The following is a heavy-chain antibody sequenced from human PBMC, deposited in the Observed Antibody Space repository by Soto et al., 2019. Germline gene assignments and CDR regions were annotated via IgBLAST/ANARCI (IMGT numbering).Heavy chain of an antibody. J-gene: IGHJ6*02. V-gene: IGHV3-23*01. D-gene: IGHD6-13*01. CDR2: ISGSGVST. Sequence: GGSLRLSCAASGFTFSNYAMSWVRQAPGKGLEWVSGISGSGVSTYYADSVKGRFTISRDNSKKTLSLQMNSLRAEDTAVYFCAKGRAAGTSVYYYYGMEVWGQGTTVTVSS. CDR3: AKGRAAGTSVYYYYGMEV. CDR1: GFTFSNYA.